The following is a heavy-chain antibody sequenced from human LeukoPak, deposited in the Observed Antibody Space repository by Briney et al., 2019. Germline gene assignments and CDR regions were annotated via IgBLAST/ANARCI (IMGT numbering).Heavy chain of an antibody. CDR2: IYYSGST. V-gene: IGHV4-30-4*08. Sequence: SQTLSLTCTVSGGSISSGDYYWSWIRQPPGKGPEWIGYIYYSGSTYYNPSLKSRVTISVDTSKNQFSLKLSSVTAADTAVYYCATGTLTMVRGVRYYYYYMDVWGKGTTVTVSS. CDR1: GGSISSGDYY. D-gene: IGHD3-10*01. CDR3: ATGTLTMVRGVRYYYYYMDV. J-gene: IGHJ6*03.